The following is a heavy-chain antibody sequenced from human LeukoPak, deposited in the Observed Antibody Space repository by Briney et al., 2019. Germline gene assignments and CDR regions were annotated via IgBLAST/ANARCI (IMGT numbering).Heavy chain of an antibody. CDR3: AKASWVSNVDAVL. V-gene: IGHV3-23*01. J-gene: IGHJ4*02. Sequence: GGSLRLSCAASGFIFRNYAMSWVRHGPARGLEWVSSLRGDGETFYADSVKGRFTLSRDDSRNTVYLQLNNLRVEDTAIYYCAKASWVSNVDAVLGGQGTLVTVSS. CDR1: GFIFRNYA. D-gene: IGHD3-16*01. CDR2: LRGDGET.